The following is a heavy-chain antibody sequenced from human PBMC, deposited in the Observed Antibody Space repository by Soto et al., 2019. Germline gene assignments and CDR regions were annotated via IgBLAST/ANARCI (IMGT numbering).Heavy chain of an antibody. V-gene: IGHV3-33*01. CDR3: ARDAGKGVAPDY. D-gene: IGHD6-19*01. CDR1: GFSFSNNG. Sequence: QVQLVESGGGVVQPGRSLRLSCSASGFSFSNNGMHWVRQAPDKGLEWVAVIWYDGSKKHFGDSVRGRFTISRDDSKNTVYLQMDSLRVEDTAVYFCARDAGKGVAPDYWGQGTLVTVSS. J-gene: IGHJ4*02. CDR2: IWYDGSKK.